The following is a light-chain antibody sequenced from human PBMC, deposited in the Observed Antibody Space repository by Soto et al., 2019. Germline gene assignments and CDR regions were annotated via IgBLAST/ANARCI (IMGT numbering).Light chain of an antibody. Sequence: QYVLTQPPSVSGAPGQRVTISCTGSSSNIGAGYDVHWYQQLPGTAPKLLIYGNSNRPSGVPDRFSGSKSGTSASLAITGRQAEDEADYYCQSYDSSLSGSVFGGGTKVTVL. J-gene: IGLJ3*02. V-gene: IGLV1-40*01. CDR2: GNS. CDR1: SSNIGAGYD. CDR3: QSYDSSLSGSV.